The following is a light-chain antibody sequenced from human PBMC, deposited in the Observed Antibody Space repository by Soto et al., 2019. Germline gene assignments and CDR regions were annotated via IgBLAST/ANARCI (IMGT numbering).Light chain of an antibody. CDR1: SSDVGGYNY. Sequence: QSVLTQPPSASGSPGQSVTISCTGTSSDVGGYNYVSWYQQHPGKAPKLMIYEVTKRPSGVPARFSGSKSGNTASLTVSGLQAEDEADYYCSSYAGSNSIYVFGTGTKSPS. CDR3: SSYAGSNSIYV. J-gene: IGLJ1*01. V-gene: IGLV2-8*01. CDR2: EVT.